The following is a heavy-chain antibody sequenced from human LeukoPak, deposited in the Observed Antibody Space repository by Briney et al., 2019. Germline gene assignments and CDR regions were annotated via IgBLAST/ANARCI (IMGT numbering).Heavy chain of an antibody. J-gene: IGHJ5*02. Sequence: PSETLSLTCTVSGGSISSYYWSWIRQPPGKGLEWIGYIYYSGSTNYNPSLKSRVTISVDTSKNQFSLKLSSVTAADTAVYYCARFTTYYYGSGALNWFDPWGPGTLVTVSS. V-gene: IGHV4-59*01. CDR3: ARFTTYYYGSGALNWFDP. D-gene: IGHD3-10*01. CDR1: GGSISSYY. CDR2: IYYSGST.